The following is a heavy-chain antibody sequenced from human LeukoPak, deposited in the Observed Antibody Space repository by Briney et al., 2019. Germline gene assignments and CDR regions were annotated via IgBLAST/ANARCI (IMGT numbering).Heavy chain of an antibody. CDR3: ARFENGGSGSYPFDY. CDR2: ISSSSSYI. J-gene: IGHJ4*02. V-gene: IGHV3-21*01. D-gene: IGHD3-10*01. Sequence: GGSLRLAFAASGLTFISYSMNSGPQAPGKGLERVSSISSSSSYIYYADSVKGRFTISRDNAKNSLYLQMNSLRAEDTAVYYCARFENGGSGSYPFDYWGQGTLVTVSS. CDR1: GLTFISYS.